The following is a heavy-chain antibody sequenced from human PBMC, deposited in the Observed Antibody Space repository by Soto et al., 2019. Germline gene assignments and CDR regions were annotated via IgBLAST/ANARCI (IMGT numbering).Heavy chain of an antibody. CDR2: IWYDGSNN. V-gene: IGHV3-33*01. D-gene: IGHD3-10*01. CDR3: ARERCGELTRKYNWSDP. Sequence: GGSLRLSCAASGFTFSSYGMHWVRQAPGKGLEWVAVIWYDGSNNYYANSVKGRFTISRDNSKNTLYLQMNSLRAEDTAVYYCARERCGELTRKYNWSDPWGQGTLVTVSS. J-gene: IGHJ5*02. CDR1: GFTFSSYG.